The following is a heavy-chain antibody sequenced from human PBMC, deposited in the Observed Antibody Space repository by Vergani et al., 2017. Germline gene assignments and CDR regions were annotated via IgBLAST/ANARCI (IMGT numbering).Heavy chain of an antibody. V-gene: IGHV4-38-2*01. J-gene: IGHJ4*02. Sequence: QVQLQESGPGLVKPSETLSLICDVSDFISNGHYWGWIWQSPAKGLVWIGSLYASASTNYSPSLMSRVAISIDTSKNHFSLRLSSVTAADTAVYYYARHLRGSSYGGFDHWGQGSEVTVSS. D-gene: IGHD3-16*01. CDR2: LYASAST. CDR3: ARHLRGSSYGGFDH. CDR1: DFISNGHY.